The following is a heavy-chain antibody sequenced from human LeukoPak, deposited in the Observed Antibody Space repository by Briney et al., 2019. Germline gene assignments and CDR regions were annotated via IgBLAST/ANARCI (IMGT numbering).Heavy chain of an antibody. CDR1: GFTLSTYS. CDR3: ARDLTTTNPDAFDI. J-gene: IGHJ3*02. V-gene: IGHV3-21*05. Sequence: GGSLRLSCAASGFTLSTYSMNWVRQAPGKGLEWVSYISSSNRDIRYADSVKGRFTISRDKAKNSLYLQMNSLRVEDTAVYYCARDLTTTNPDAFDIWGQGTMVTVSS. CDR2: ISSSNRDI. D-gene: IGHD4/OR15-4a*01.